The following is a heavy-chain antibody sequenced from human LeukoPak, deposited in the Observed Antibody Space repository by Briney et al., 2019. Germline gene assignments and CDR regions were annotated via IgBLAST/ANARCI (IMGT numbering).Heavy chain of an antibody. D-gene: IGHD3-10*01. CDR3: ARSGSEAKGMDV. CDR2: ISSSSSYI. CDR1: GFTFSSYS. Sequence: GGSLRLSCAASGFTFSSYSMNWVRQAPGKGLEWVSSISSSSSYIYYADSVKGRFTISRDNAKNSLYLQMNSLRAEDTAVYYCARSGSEAKGMDVWGQGTTVTVSS. V-gene: IGHV3-21*01. J-gene: IGHJ6*02.